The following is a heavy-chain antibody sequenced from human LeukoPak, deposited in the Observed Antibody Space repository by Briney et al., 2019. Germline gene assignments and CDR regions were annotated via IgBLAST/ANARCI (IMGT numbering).Heavy chain of an antibody. CDR2: IYYNGST. Sequence: SETLSLTCTVSGGPISRYYWSWIRQPPGKGLEWIGNIYYNGSTNYKPSLKSRVTISVHTSKNQFSLNLRSLTAADTAVYYCARGGYSGYAFDHWGQGTRVTVYS. CDR3: ARGGYSGYAFDH. D-gene: IGHD5-12*01. CDR1: GGPISRYY. V-gene: IGHV4-59*01. J-gene: IGHJ4*02.